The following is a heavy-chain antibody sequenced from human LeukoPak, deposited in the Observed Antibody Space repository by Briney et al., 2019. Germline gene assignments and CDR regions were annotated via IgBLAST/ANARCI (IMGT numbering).Heavy chain of an antibody. V-gene: IGHV4-34*01. Sequence: KPSETLSLTCAVYGGSFSGYYWSWIRQPPGKGLEWIGEINHSGSTNYNPSLKSRVTISVDTSKNQFSLKLSSVTAADTAVYYCARGRGYMVRGAYYYYGMDVWGQGTTVTVSS. J-gene: IGHJ6*02. CDR2: INHSGST. CDR1: GGSFSGYY. D-gene: IGHD3-10*01. CDR3: ARGRGYMVRGAYYYYGMDV.